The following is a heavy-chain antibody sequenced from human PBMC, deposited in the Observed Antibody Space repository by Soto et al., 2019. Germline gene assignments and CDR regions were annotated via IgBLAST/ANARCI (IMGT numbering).Heavy chain of an antibody. V-gene: IGHV4-59*08. CDR2: IYYSGST. D-gene: IGHD2-2*02. CDR1: GGSISSYY. Sequence: SETLSLTCTVSGGSISSYYWSWIRQPPGKGLEWIGYIYYSGSTNYNPSLKSRVTISVDTSKNQFSLKLSSVTAADTAVYYCAGHISATAINYWGQGTMGTVSS. CDR3: AGHISATAINY. J-gene: IGHJ4*02.